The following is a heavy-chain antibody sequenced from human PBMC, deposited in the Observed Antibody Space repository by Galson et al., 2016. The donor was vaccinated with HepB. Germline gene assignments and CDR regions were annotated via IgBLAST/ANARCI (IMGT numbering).Heavy chain of an antibody. CDR2: VYYSGST. D-gene: IGHD1-26*01. J-gene: IGHJ6*02. CDR1: GGSINSYY. CDR3: ARDQGGIVAGRNYYGMDV. Sequence: SETLSLTCTVSGGSINSYYWSWIRQTPGKGLEWIGYVYYSGSTNYNPSLQSRVTISLDTPKNQFSLKLSPLTAADTAVYYCARDQGGIVAGRNYYGMDVWGQGTTVIVSS. V-gene: IGHV4-59*01.